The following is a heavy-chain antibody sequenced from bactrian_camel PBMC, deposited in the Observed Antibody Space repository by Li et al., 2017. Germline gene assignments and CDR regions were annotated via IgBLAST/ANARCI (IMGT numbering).Heavy chain of an antibody. CDR2: IDSIGRT. J-gene: IGHJ4*01. D-gene: IGHD5*01. Sequence: HVQLVESGGDLVQPGGSLTLSCTASGFTFSGYWMYWVRQTPAKGLEWVSIIDSIGRTYYSDSVKGRFAISRDDAKNTVYQQMNSLNFEDSGVYYCATDLMVTTGEYTYWGQGTQVTVS. CDR1: GFTFSGYW. V-gene: IGHV3S1*01. CDR3: ATDLMVTTGEYTY.